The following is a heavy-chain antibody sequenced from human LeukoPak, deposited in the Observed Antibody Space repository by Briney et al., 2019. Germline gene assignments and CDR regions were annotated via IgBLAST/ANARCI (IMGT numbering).Heavy chain of an antibody. Sequence: HAGGSLRLSCAAPGFTFSSYWMSWVRQTPGKGLEWVANIKQDGSEKYYVDSVKGRFTISRDNAKNSLYLQMNSLRAEDTAVYYCARHVSVTYDFDSWDQGTLVTVSS. V-gene: IGHV3-7*01. CDR3: ARHVSVTYDFDS. CDR1: GFTFSSYW. CDR2: IKQDGSEK. J-gene: IGHJ4*02. D-gene: IGHD3-10*01.